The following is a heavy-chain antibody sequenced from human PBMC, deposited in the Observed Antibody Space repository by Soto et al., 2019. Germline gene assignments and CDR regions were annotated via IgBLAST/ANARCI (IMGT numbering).Heavy chain of an antibody. CDR1: GFTFSDYY. D-gene: IGHD6-6*01. CDR2: ISSSGSST. J-gene: IGHJ6*03. CDR3: ARDAIAGRPLRLYYYMDV. V-gene: IGHV3-11*01. Sequence: QVQLVESGGGLVKPGGSLRLTCVASGFTFSDYYMSWIRQAPGKGLEWVSFISSSGSSTDDADSAKGRFTISRDNAKNSLYLQMNSLRVEDTAVYYCARDAIAGRPLRLYYYMDVWGKGTMVTVSS.